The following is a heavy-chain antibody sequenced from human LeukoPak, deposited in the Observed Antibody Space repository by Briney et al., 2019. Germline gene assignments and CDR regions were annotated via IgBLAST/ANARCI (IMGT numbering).Heavy chain of an antibody. V-gene: IGHV7-4-1*02. CDR2: INTNTGNP. J-gene: IGHJ4*02. Sequence: ASVKVSCKASGYSFTGYYLDWVRQAPGQGLEWMGWINTNTGNPTYAQGFTGRFVFSLDTSVSTAYLQISSLKAEDTAVYYCARDHGTGSAAASDYWGQGTLVTVSS. D-gene: IGHD6-13*01. CDR3: ARDHGTGSAAASDY. CDR1: GYSFTGYY.